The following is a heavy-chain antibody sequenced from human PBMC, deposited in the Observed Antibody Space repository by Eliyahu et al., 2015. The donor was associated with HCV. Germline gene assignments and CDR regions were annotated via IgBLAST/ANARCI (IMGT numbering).Heavy chain of an antibody. CDR1: GFTFSSYP. V-gene: IGHV3-23*01. J-gene: IGHJ4*02. Sequence: EVQLLESGGGLVQPGGSLRLSCAASGFTFSSYPMSWVRQAPGKGLEWVSAISGVVGVAHSADSVKGRFTISRDNSKNTLYLQMSSLRGEDTAAYYCAKSVAGTKNLDSWGQGTLVTVSS. CDR3: AKSVAGTKNLDS. CDR2: ISGVVGVA. D-gene: IGHD6-19*01.